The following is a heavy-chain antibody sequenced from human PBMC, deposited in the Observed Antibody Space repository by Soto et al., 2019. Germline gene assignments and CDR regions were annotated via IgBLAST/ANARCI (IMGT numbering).Heavy chain of an antibody. D-gene: IGHD1-1*01. J-gene: IGHJ5*02. Sequence: EMQLLESGGGLVQPGGSLRRSCVVSGFSFSTYGVTWVRQAPGKGLEWVCGVSGGSGVTHYTDSVKGRFTISGDDSKNTVYLQMHSLRGEDTAVYYCTRWNGYGDLWGQGSLVTASS. CDR1: GFSFSTYG. CDR3: TRWNGYGDL. CDR2: VSGGSGVT. V-gene: IGHV3-23*01.